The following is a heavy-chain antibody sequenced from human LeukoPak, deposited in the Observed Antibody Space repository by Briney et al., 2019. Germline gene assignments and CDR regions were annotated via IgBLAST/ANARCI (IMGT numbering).Heavy chain of an antibody. Sequence: SETLSLTCTVSGGSISSYYWSWIRQPPGKGLEWIGYIYYSGSTNYNPSLKSRVTISVDTSKNQFSLKLSSVTAADTAMYYCARRFGRQSGFDYWGQGTLVTVSS. D-gene: IGHD3-16*01. J-gene: IGHJ4*02. CDR2: IYYSGST. V-gene: IGHV4-59*08. CDR3: ARRFGRQSGFDY. CDR1: GGSISSYY.